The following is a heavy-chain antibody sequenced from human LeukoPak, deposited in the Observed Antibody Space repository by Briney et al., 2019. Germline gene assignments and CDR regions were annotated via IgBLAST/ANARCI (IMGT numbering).Heavy chain of an antibody. CDR3: ALQSTMTTSFDY. D-gene: IGHD4-17*01. J-gene: IGHJ4*02. CDR2: IFAGGRT. CDR1: GFTFSSYA. V-gene: IGHV3-66*04. Sequence: GGSLRLSCAASGFTFSSYAMTWVRQAPGKGLEWVSIIFAGGRTFYADSVKGRFTISRDDSKNTVYLQMNTLRADDTAVYYCALQSTMTTSFDYWGQGTLVTVSS.